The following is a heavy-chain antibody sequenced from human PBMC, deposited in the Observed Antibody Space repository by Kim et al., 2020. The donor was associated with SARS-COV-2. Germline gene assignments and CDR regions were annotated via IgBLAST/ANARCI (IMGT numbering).Heavy chain of an antibody. CDR3: ARDQEYYYGSGSYFVPPKETGLGGWFDP. CDR1: GFTFSSYS. D-gene: IGHD3-10*01. J-gene: IGHJ5*02. V-gene: IGHV3-21*01. Sequence: GGSLRLSCAASGFTFSSYSMNWVRQAPGKGLEWVSSISSSSSYIYYADSVKGRFTISRDNAKNSLYLQMNSLRAEDTAVYYCARDQEYYYGSGSYFVPPKETGLGGWFDPWGQGTLVTVSS. CDR2: ISSSSSYI.